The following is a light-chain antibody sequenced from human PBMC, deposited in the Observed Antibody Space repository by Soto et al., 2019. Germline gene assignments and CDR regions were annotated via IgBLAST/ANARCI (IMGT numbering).Light chain of an antibody. V-gene: IGKV3-11*01. CDR3: QQRSNWPRYT. CDR1: QSVSSY. J-gene: IGKJ2*01. Sequence: EIVLTQSPATLSLSPGERATLSCRASQSVSSYVAWYQHKPGQAPRLLIYDASNRATGIPARFSGSGSGTDFTLTISSLEPEDFAVYYCQQRSNWPRYTFGQGTKLEIK. CDR2: DAS.